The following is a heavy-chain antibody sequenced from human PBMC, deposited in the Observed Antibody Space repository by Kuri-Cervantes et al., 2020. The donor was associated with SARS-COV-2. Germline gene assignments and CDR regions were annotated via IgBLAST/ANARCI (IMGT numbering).Heavy chain of an antibody. J-gene: IGHJ4*02. CDR3: ARRIGSGYYFWDY. CDR2: IYYSGGT. CDR1: GGSISSYY. Sequence: SETLSLTCTVSGGSISSYYWSWIRQPPGKGLEWIGYIYYSGGTNYNPSLKSRVTISVDTSKNQFSLKLSSVTAADTAVYYCARRIGSGYYFWDYWGQGTLVTVSS. D-gene: IGHD3-22*01. V-gene: IGHV4-59*08.